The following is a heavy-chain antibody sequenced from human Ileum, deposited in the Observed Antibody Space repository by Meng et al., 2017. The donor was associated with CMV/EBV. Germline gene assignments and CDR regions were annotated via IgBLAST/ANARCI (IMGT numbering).Heavy chain of an antibody. D-gene: IGHD4-11*01. CDR2: ISGPAKTI. Sequence: GESLKISCVVSGVNFDSSEMNWVRQAPGKGLEWVSYISGPAKTIYYADSVRGRFTIFRDNAKKSLYLQLTGLRAEDTAVYYCARLQWAAFDFLGRGTLVTVSS. J-gene: IGHJ4*02. CDR1: GVNFDSSE. CDR3: ARLQWAAFDF. V-gene: IGHV3-48*03.